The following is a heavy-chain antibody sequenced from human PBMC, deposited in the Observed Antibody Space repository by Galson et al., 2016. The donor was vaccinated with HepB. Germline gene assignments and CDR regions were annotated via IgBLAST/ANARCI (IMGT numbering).Heavy chain of an antibody. Sequence: SLRLSCAASGFTFDDYTMHWVRQGPGKNLEWVSLVTWNDNTFYADSVKGRFTISRDNNKNSLYLQMDSLRVEDSAFYYCVKESHLGSNSYGPRLHSWGQGTLVTVSS. J-gene: IGHJ4*02. CDR1: GFTFDDYT. V-gene: IGHV3-43*01. CDR2: VTWNDNT. CDR3: VKESHLGSNSYGPRLHS. D-gene: IGHD5-18*01.